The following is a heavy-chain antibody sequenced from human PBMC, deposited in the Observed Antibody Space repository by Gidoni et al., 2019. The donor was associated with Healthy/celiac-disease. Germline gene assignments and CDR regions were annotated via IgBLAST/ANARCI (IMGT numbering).Heavy chain of an antibody. CDR3: ARTGRLRFLEWAVDY. D-gene: IGHD3-3*01. Sequence: EVQLVESGGGLVQPGGSLRLSCAASGFTFSSYWMHWVRRAPGKGLVWVSRINSDGSSTSYADSVKGRFTISRDNAKNTLYLQMNSLRAEDTAVYYCARTGRLRFLEWAVDYWGQGTLVTVSS. CDR2: INSDGSST. V-gene: IGHV3-74*01. CDR1: GFTFSSYW. J-gene: IGHJ4*02.